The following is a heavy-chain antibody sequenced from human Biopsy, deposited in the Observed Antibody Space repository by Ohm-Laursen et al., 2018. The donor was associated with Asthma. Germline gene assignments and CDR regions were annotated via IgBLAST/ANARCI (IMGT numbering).Heavy chain of an antibody. Sequence: SLRLSCSAAGFAFNNSSMTWVRQAPGKGLDWVAVIPFDGSNKNYTGSVKGRFTISRDNSRNTLHLQMNSLRAEDTAVYYCAKDVFPGWELRRGPDYWGQGTLVTVSS. V-gene: IGHV3-30*18. D-gene: IGHD1-26*01. CDR2: IPFDGSNK. CDR1: GFAFNNSS. CDR3: AKDVFPGWELRRGPDY. J-gene: IGHJ4*02.